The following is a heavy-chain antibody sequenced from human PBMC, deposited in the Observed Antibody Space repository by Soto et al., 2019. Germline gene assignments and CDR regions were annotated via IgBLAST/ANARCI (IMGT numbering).Heavy chain of an antibody. CDR1: GFTFRSYS. CDR3: ARPHRDWNDDPFVDF. CDR2: LSYDGFNK. D-gene: IGHD1-1*01. V-gene: IGHV3-30*04. J-gene: IGHJ4*02. Sequence: VQLVESGGGVVQPGRSLRLSCAASGFTFRSYSMHWVRQAPGKGLEWVAVLSYDGFNKYYAESVKGRFTISRDSSKNTLYLQMDSLRVEDTALYYCARPHRDWNDDPFVDFWGQGTLVTVSS.